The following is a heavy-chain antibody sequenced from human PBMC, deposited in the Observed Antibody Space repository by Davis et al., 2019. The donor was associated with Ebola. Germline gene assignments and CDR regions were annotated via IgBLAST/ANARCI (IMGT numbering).Heavy chain of an antibody. CDR1: GFTFSSYE. CDR3: ARGVYSDSWGFDL. D-gene: IGHD4-11*01. Sequence: GESLKISCAASGFTFSSYEMIWVRQAPGKGLEWISYISSGGYPIYYADSVKGRFTISRDNAKNSLYLQMNSLRPEDTAVYYCARGVYSDSWGFDLWGQGTLVTVSS. CDR2: ISSGGYPI. J-gene: IGHJ4*02. V-gene: IGHV3-48*03.